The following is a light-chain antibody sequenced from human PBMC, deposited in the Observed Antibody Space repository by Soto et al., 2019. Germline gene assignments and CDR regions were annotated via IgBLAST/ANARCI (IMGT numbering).Light chain of an antibody. CDR2: GNI. V-gene: IGLV1-40*01. CDR1: SSNIGSPFD. Sequence: QSVLTQPPSVSGAPGQRVTISCTGSSSNIGSPFDVHWYRQLPGTAPKLLIYGNINRPSGVPDRFSGSKSGTSASLTITGLQAEDEAEYYCQSYDSSLSGVLFVGGTKLTVL. CDR3: QSYDSSLSGVL. J-gene: IGLJ2*01.